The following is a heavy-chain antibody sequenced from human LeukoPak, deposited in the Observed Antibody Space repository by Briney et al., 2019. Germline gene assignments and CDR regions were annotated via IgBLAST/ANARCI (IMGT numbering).Heavy chain of an antibody. J-gene: IGHJ6*03. CDR2: IRYDGSNK. V-gene: IGHV3-30*02. CDR3: AKDRGGSYYYYYYYYMDV. Sequence: PGGSLRLSCAASGFTFSSYGMHWVRQAPGKGLEWVAFIRYDGSNKYYADSVKGRFTISRDNAKNTLYLQMNSLRGEDTAVYYCAKDRGGSYYYYYYYYMDVWGKGTTVTISS. D-gene: IGHD1-26*01. CDR1: GFTFSSYG.